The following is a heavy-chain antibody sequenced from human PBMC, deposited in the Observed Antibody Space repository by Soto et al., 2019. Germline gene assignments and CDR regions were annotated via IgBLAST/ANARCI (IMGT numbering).Heavy chain of an antibody. CDR1: GYQFGIHW. Sequence: GESLKISCKTSGYQFGIHWIAWVRQMPGKALEWMGAIYPDHSGTRYSPSFQGQVTISVDKSTDTAYLQWDSLKASDTAVYYCARPEGRYFYDARGYYSHWGQGTLVTVSS. D-gene: IGHD3-3*01. CDR3: ARPEGRYFYDARGYYSH. V-gene: IGHV5-51*01. CDR2: IYPDHSGT. J-gene: IGHJ4*02.